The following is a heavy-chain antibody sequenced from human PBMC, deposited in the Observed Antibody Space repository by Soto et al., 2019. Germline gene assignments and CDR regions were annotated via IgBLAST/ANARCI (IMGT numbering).Heavy chain of an antibody. D-gene: IGHD6-19*01. CDR2: IRSKTNSYAT. J-gene: IGHJ4*02. V-gene: IGHV3-73*01. CDR3: TRQTDAVQWLVVPTDHNFDY. CDR1: GFTFGGSA. Sequence: GGSLSLSCAASGFTFGGSAMHWVRQASGKGLEWVGHIRSKTNSYATAYAESMKGRFTISRDDSMNTAYLQMNSLKTEDTAVYFCTRQTDAVQWLVVPTDHNFDYWGQGTLVTLSS.